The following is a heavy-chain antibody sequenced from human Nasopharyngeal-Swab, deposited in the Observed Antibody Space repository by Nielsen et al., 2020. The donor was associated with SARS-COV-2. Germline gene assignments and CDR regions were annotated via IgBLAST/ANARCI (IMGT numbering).Heavy chain of an antibody. Sequence: GESLKISCAASGFTFSNAWMSWVRQAPGKGLEWVGRIKSKTDGGTTDYAAPVKGRFTISRDDSKNTLYLQMNSLKTEDTAVYYCTGRSYYFDYWGQGTLVTVSS. CDR2: IKSKTDGGTT. J-gene: IGHJ4*02. CDR1: GFTFSNAW. D-gene: IGHD6-19*01. V-gene: IGHV3-15*01. CDR3: TGRSYYFDY.